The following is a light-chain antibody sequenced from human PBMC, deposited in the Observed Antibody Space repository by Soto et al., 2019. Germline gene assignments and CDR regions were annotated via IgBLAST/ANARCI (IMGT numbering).Light chain of an antibody. V-gene: IGKV4-1*01. CDR2: WAS. Sequence: DIVMTQSPDSLAVSLGERATINCKSSQSVLYSSNNKNYLAWYQQKPGQPPKLLIYWASTRESGVPDRFSGSGSGTDFTLTISSLQAEDVAVYYCQQYYSTPPTCGGGTKEEIK. CDR3: QQYYSTPPT. J-gene: IGKJ4*01. CDR1: QSVLYSSNNKNY.